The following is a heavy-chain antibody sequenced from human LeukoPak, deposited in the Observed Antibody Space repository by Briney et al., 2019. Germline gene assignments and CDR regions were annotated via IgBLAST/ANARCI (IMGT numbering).Heavy chain of an antibody. CDR3: ARDAAAYSGYDRNDY. V-gene: IGHV1-2*02. J-gene: IGHJ4*02. CDR1: GYTFTGYY. CDR2: INPNSGGT. Sequence: ASVKVSCKASGYTFTGYYMHWVRQAPGQGLEWMGWINPNSGGTNYAQKFQGRVTMTRDTSISTAYMELSRLRSDDTAVYYCARDAAAYSGYDRNDYWGQGTLVTVSS. D-gene: IGHD5-12*01.